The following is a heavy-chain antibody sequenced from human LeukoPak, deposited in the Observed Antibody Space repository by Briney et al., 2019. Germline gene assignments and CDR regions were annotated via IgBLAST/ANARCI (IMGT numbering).Heavy chain of an antibody. CDR2: INPNSGGT. D-gene: IGHD2-8*02. J-gene: IGHJ6*03. Sequence: ASVKVSCKASGYTFTGYYIQWMRQAPGQGLEWMGWINPNSGGTKYAQKFQGRVTMTRDTSINTAYMGVSRLTSDDTAVYYCAREVWSGYYYMDVWGKGTTVTVSS. CDR1: GYTFTGYY. CDR3: AREVWSGYYYMDV. V-gene: IGHV1-2*02.